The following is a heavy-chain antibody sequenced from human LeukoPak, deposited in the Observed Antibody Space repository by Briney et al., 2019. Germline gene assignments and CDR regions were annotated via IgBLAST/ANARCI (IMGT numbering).Heavy chain of an antibody. CDR1: GFTVSSYA. V-gene: IGHV3-30*04. CDR2: ISYDGSNK. D-gene: IGHD2-15*01. CDR3: ARELLHFDY. J-gene: IGHJ4*02. Sequence: GGSLRLSCAASGFTVSSYAMHWVRQAPGKGLEWVAVISYDGSNKYYADSVKGRFTISRDNSKYTLYLQMNSPRAEDTAVYYCARELLHFDYWGQGTLVTVSS.